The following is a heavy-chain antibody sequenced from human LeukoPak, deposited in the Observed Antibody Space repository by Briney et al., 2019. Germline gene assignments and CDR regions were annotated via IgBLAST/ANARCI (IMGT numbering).Heavy chain of an antibody. D-gene: IGHD2-2*01. CDR3: ARESSTGGMGV. Sequence: GGSLTLSCGASGFTFSTYWMHWVRQAPGKGLVWVAVISYDGSNKYYADSVKGRFTISRDNSKNTLYLQMNSLRAEDTAVYYCARESSTGGMGVWGQGTTVTVSS. V-gene: IGHV3-30-3*01. CDR1: GFTFSTYW. J-gene: IGHJ6*02. CDR2: ISYDGSNK.